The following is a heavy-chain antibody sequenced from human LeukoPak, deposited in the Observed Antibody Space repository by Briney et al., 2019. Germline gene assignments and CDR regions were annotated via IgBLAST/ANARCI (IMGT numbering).Heavy chain of an antibody. CDR2: INHSGST. V-gene: IGHV4-34*01. Sequence: SETLSLTCAVYGGSFSGYYWSWIRQPPGKGLEWIGEINHSGSTNYNPSLKSRVTISVDTSKNQFSLKLSSVTAADTAVYYCALYSSSGGGLDYWGQGTLVTVSS. CDR3: ALYSSSGGGLDY. D-gene: IGHD6-6*01. J-gene: IGHJ4*02. CDR1: GGSFSGYY.